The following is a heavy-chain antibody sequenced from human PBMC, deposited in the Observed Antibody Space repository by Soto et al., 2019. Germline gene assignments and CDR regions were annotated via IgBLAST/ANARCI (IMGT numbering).Heavy chain of an antibody. CDR2: IRSKAYGGTT. V-gene: IGHV3-49*04. D-gene: IGHD1-7*01. J-gene: IGHJ4*02. CDR1: GFIFSSYA. Sequence: GGSLRLSCAASGFIFSSYAMSWVRQAPGKGLEWVGFIRSKAYGGTTEYAASVKGRFTISRDDSKSIAYLQMNSLKTEDTAVYYCTRYNWNYPFDYWGQGTLVTVSS. CDR3: TRYNWNYPFDY.